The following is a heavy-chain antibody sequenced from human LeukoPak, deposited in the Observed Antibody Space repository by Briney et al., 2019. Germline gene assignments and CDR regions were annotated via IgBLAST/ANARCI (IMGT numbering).Heavy chain of an antibody. D-gene: IGHD4-23*01. CDR1: GGSISSYY. Sequence: PSETLSLTCTVSGGSISSYYWSWIRQPPGKGLEWIGYIYYSGSTNYNPSLKSRVTIPVDTSKNQFSLKLSSVTAADTAVYYCARERDYGGNSGPFDYWGQGTLVTVSS. CDR2: IYYSGST. V-gene: IGHV4-59*01. J-gene: IGHJ4*02. CDR3: ARERDYGGNSGPFDY.